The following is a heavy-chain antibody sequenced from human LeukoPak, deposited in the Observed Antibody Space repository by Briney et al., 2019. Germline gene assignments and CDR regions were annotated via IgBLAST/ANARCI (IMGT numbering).Heavy chain of an antibody. CDR3: ASGPYQLLHAEYFQH. J-gene: IGHJ1*01. CDR1: GYTFTSYD. Sequence: ASVKVSCKVSGYTFTSYDINWVRQATGQGLEWMGWMNPNSGNTGYAQKFQGRVTMTRDTSISTAYMELSRLRSDDTAVYYCASGPYQLLHAEYFQHWGQGTLVTVSS. D-gene: IGHD2-2*01. V-gene: IGHV1-8*01. CDR2: MNPNSGNT.